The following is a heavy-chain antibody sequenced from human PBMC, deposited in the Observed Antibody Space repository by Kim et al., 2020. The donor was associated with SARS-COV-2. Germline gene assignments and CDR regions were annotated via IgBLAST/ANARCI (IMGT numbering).Heavy chain of an antibody. Sequence: GGSLRLSCAASGFTFSSYWMHWVRRAPGKGLVWVSHINSDGSSTSYADSVKGRFTISRDNAKNTLYLQMNSLRAEDTAVYYCARVAYYYDSSGYHNWFDPRGQGTLVTVSS. V-gene: IGHV3-74*01. CDR1: GFTFSSYW. CDR3: ARVAYYYDSSGYHNWFDP. CDR2: INSDGSST. J-gene: IGHJ5*02. D-gene: IGHD3-22*01.